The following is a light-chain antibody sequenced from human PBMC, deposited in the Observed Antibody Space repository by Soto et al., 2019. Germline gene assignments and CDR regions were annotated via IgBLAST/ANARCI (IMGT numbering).Light chain of an antibody. CDR1: SSDVGGYNY. CDR3: SSYAGSGTWV. CDR2: EGI. V-gene: IGLV2-23*01. J-gene: IGLJ3*02. Sequence: QSVLTQPPSASGSPGQSVTISCTGTSSDVGGYNYVSWYQQHPGKAPKLMIYEGIKRPSGVSIRFSGSKSGNTASLTISGLQAEDEADYYCSSYAGSGTWVFGGGTKLTVL.